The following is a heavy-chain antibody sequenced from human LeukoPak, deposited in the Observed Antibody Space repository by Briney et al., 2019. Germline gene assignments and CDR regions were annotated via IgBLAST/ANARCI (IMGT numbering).Heavy chain of an antibody. CDR3: ARDPISGSNGRGAFDI. V-gene: IGHV3-7*01. CDR1: GFTFSSYW. D-gene: IGHD1-26*01. J-gene: IGHJ3*02. CDR2: IKQDGSEK. Sequence: GGSLRLSCAASGFTFSSYWMSWVRQAPGKGLEWVANIKQDGSEKYYVDSVKGRFTISRDSAKNSLYLQMNSLRAEDTAVYYCARDPISGSNGRGAFDIWGQGTMVTVSS.